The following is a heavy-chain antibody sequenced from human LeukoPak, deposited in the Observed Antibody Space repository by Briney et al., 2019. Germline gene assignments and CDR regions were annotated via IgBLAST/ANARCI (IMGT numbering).Heavy chain of an antibody. V-gene: IGHV3-74*01. Sequence: GGSLRLSCAASGFTFSSYWMHWVRQAPGKGLVWVSRINSDGSSTSYADSVKGRFTISRDNAKNSLYLQMNSLRPEDTAVYFCAKGRDGYSDYWGQGTLVTVSS. D-gene: IGHD5-24*01. CDR3: AKGRDGYSDY. J-gene: IGHJ4*02. CDR2: INSDGSST. CDR1: GFTFSSYW.